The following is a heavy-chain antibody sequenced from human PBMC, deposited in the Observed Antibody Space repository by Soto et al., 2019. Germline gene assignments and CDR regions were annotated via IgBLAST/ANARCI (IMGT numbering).Heavy chain of an antibody. J-gene: IGHJ5*02. Sequence: QVQLVQSGAEVKKPGSSVKVSCKASGGTFSSYTISWVRQAPGQGLEWMGRIIPILGIANYAQKFQGIVTITADKSTSTAYMELSSLRSEDTAVYYCARGGGAGFTTSWGQGTLVTVSS. CDR1: GGTFSSYT. V-gene: IGHV1-69*02. CDR3: ARGGGAGFTTS. D-gene: IGHD3-22*01. CDR2: IIPILGIA.